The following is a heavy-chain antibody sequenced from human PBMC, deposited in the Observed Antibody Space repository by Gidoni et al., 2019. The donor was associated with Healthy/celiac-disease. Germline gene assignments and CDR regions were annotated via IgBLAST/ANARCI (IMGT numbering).Heavy chain of an antibody. CDR3: ARHRAITPDY. CDR1: GGSISSSSYY. D-gene: IGHD3-16*01. V-gene: IGHV4-39*01. CDR2: LYYSWST. J-gene: IGHJ4*02. Sequence: QLQLQESGPGLVKPSETLSLTCTVSGGSISSSSYYWGWIRQPQGKGLEWIGCLYYSWSTYYNPFLKRRSIISVDTSKNQFSMKLSSVTAADTAVYYCARHRAITPDYWGQGTLVTVSS.